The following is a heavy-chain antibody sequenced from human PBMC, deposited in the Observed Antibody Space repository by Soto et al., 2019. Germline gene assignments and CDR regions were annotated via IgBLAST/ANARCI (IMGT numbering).Heavy chain of an antibody. CDR1: GFTFSTYG. D-gene: IGHD1-26*01. CDR2: IRGNGVGT. J-gene: IGHJ2*01. V-gene: IGHV3-23*01. Sequence: EVQLLESGGGLVQPGGSLRLSCAASGFTFSTYGMSWVRQAPGKGLEWVSGIRGNGVGTYYADSVKGRFTISRDNSKNALFLQVTSRGADDTAIYYCAKDGRGGKLPYWYFDLWGRGTLVTGSA. CDR3: AKDGRGGKLPYWYFDL.